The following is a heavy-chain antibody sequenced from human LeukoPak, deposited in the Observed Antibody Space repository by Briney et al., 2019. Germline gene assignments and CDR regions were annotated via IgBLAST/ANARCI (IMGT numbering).Heavy chain of an antibody. CDR1: GGSISSYY. V-gene: IGHV4-59*12. D-gene: IGHD3-3*01. Sequence: SETLSLTCTVSGGSISSYYWSWIRQPPGKGLEWIGEIYHSGSTNYNPSLKSRVTISVDKSKNQFSLKLSSVTAADTAVYYCARAYYDFWSGYYDYWGQGTLVTVSS. J-gene: IGHJ4*02. CDR2: IYHSGST. CDR3: ARAYYDFWSGYYDY.